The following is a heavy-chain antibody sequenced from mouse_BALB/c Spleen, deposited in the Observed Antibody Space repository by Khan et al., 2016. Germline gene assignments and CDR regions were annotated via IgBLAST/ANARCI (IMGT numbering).Heavy chain of an antibody. Sequence: EVELVESGGGLVKPGGSLKLSCAASGFTFSDYYMYWVRQTPEKRLEWVATISDGGSYTYYPDSVKGRSTISGDNAKNNVYLQMSSLKSEDTAMYYCAREGLRRGFAYWGQGTLVTVSA. CDR1: GFTFSDYY. J-gene: IGHJ3*01. D-gene: IGHD2-4*01. V-gene: IGHV5-4*02. CDR3: AREGLRRGFAY. CDR2: ISDGGSYT.